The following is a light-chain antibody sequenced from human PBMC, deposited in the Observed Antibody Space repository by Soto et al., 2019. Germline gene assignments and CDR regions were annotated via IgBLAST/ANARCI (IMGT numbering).Light chain of an antibody. V-gene: IGLV2-8*01. CDR3: SSNAGSNNLV. Sequence: QSALTQPPSASGTPGQSVTIPCTGTSSDVGDYNYVSWYQQHPGKAPKLVIYEVSRRPSGVPDRFSGSKSGNTASLTVSGLQAEDEAYYYCSSNAGSNNLVFGGGTKVTVL. CDR2: EVS. CDR1: SSDVGDYNY. J-gene: IGLJ2*01.